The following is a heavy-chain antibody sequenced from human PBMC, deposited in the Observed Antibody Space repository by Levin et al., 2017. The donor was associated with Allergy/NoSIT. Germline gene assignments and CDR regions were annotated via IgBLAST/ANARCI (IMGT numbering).Heavy chain of an antibody. CDR1: GFSLSNARMG. CDR3: ARVRGYDYVWGYTGLDY. D-gene: IGHD3-16*01. V-gene: IGHV2-26*01. CDR2: IFSNDEK. J-gene: IGHJ4*02. Sequence: SGPTLVKPTETLTLTCTVSGFSLSNARMGVSWIRQPPGKALEWLAHIFSNDEKSYSTSLKSRLTISKDTSKSQVVITMTNMDPVDTATYYCARVRGYDYVWGYTGLDYWGQGTLVTVSS.